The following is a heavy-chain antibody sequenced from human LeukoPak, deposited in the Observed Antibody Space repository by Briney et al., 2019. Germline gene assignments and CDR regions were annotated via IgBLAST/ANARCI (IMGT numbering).Heavy chain of an antibody. Sequence: GGSLRLSCAASGFTVSSNYMSWVRQAPGKGLEWVSVIYSGGSTYYADSVKGRFTISRDNSKNTLYLQMNSLKAEDTAVYYCAITNGDYATFTDYWGQGTLVTVSS. D-gene: IGHD4-17*01. J-gene: IGHJ4*02. V-gene: IGHV3-53*01. CDR2: IYSGGST. CDR3: AITNGDYATFTDY. CDR1: GFTVSSNY.